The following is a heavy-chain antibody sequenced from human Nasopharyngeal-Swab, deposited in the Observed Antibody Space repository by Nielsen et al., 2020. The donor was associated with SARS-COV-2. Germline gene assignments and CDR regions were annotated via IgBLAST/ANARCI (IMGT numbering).Heavy chain of an antibody. D-gene: IGHD6-13*01. J-gene: IGHJ4*02. CDR1: GRSISSYY. CDR2: IYSSGST. Sequence: SETLSLTGTVSGRSISSYYWSWIRQHAGKGLEWIGRIYSSGSTNYNPYLKSRVTMSVDMSKNQFALKLSSVTAADTAVYYCARDSSSWYPNDSFDYWGQGTLVTVSS. CDR3: ARDSSSWYPNDSFDY. V-gene: IGHV4-4*07.